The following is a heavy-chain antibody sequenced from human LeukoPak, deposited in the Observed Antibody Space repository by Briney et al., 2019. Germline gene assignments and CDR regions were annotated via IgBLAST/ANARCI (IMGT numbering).Heavy chain of an antibody. D-gene: IGHD2-2*01. Sequence: GGSLRLSCAASGFTFSSYAMSWVRQAPGKGLEWVSAISGSGGSTYYADSVKGRFTISRDNSKNTLYLQMNSLRAEDTAVYYCAKPIRYCSSTSCRLAKYQLGFDPWGQGTLVTVSS. V-gene: IGHV3-23*01. CDR3: AKPIRYCSSTSCRLAKYQLGFDP. CDR2: ISGSGGST. CDR1: GFTFSSYA. J-gene: IGHJ5*02.